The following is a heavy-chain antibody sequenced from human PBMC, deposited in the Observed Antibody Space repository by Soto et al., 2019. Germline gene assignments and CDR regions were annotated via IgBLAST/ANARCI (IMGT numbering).Heavy chain of an antibody. V-gene: IGHV3-23*01. CDR2: ISGSGGST. CDR3: AKGRDIVATVGGWFDP. D-gene: IGHD5-12*01. Sequence: EVQLLESGGGLVQPGGSLRLSCAASGFTFSSYAMSWVRQAPGKGLEWVSAISGSGGSTYYADSVKGRFTISRDNSKNTLYLEMNSLRAEDTDVYYCAKGRDIVATVGGWFDPWGQGTLVTVSS. CDR1: GFTFSSYA. J-gene: IGHJ5*02.